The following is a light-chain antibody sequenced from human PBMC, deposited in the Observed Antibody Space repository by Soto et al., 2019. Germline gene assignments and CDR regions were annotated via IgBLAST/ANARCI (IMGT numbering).Light chain of an antibody. CDR3: CSYAGSSTFV. CDR1: SSDVGSYNL. J-gene: IGLJ1*01. V-gene: IGLV2-23*02. Sequence: QSVLXQPASVSGSPVQSITISCTGTSSDVGSYNLVSWYQQHPGKAPKLMIYEVSKRPSGVSNRFSGSKSGNTASLTISGLQAEDEADYYCCSYAGSSTFVFGTGTKVTVL. CDR2: EVS.